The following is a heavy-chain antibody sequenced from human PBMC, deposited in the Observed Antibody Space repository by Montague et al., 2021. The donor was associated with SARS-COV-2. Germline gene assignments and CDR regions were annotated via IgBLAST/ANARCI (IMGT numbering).Heavy chain of an antibody. Sequence: SETLSLTCAVYGGSFSDYFWTWIRQPPGKGLEWIGEINHRGTSNYNPSLKSRVSISVDTPKNQFSLYLGSVTDADTAVYYCARGRQHFNMIVVVMTGGDYYFDYWGQGTLVTVSS. CDR3: ARGRQHFNMIVVVMTGGDYYFDY. CDR2: INHRGTS. J-gene: IGHJ4*02. D-gene: IGHD3-22*01. CDR1: GGSFSDYF. V-gene: IGHV4-34*01.